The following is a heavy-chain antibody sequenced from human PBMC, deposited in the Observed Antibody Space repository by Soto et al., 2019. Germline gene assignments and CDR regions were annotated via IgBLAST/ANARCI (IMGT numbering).Heavy chain of an antibody. V-gene: IGHV1-8*01. CDR3: AREKSGYYDY. D-gene: IGHD3-3*01. Sequence: QVQLVQSGAEVKKPGASVKVSCKASGYTFTSYDSNWVRQATGQGLELMGWMNPNSGNTGYAQQFQGRVTITGNTSISTAYMGLRSLRSEDTVVYYCAREKSGYYDYWGQGTLVTVSS. CDR1: GYTFTSYD. CDR2: MNPNSGNT. J-gene: IGHJ4*02.